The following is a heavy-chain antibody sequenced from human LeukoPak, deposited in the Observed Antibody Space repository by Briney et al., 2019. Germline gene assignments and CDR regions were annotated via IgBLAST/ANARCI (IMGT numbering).Heavy chain of an antibody. D-gene: IGHD3-22*01. CDR1: GFTFSNAW. CDR3: TTDWHYYDSSGYYYGVDY. CDR2: IKSKTDGGTT. Sequence: GGSLRLSCAASGFTFSNAWMSWVRQAPGKGLEWVGCIKSKTDGGTTDYAAPVKGRFTISRDDSKNTLYLQMNSLKTEDTAVYYCTTDWHYYDSSGYYYGVDYWGQGTLVTVSS. V-gene: IGHV3-15*01. J-gene: IGHJ4*02.